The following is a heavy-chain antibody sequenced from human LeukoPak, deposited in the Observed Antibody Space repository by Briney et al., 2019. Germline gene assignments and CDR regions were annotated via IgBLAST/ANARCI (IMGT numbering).Heavy chain of an antibody. CDR2: IYTSGST. Sequence: PSETLSLTCTVSGGSISSYYWSWIRQPAGKGLEWIGRIYTSGSTNYNPSLKSRVTISVDKSKNQFSLKLSSVTAADTAVYYCARESILDHDFWSGPHAFDIWGQGTMVTVSS. V-gene: IGHV4-4*07. CDR1: GGSISSYY. D-gene: IGHD3-3*01. J-gene: IGHJ3*02. CDR3: ARESILDHDFWSGPHAFDI.